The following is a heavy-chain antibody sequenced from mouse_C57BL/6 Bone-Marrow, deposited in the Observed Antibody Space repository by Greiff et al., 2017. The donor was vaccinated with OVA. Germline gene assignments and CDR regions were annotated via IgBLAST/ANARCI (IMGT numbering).Heavy chain of an antibody. Sequence: EVQLQQSGAELVRPGASVKLSCTASGFNIKDDYMHWVKQRPEQGLEWIGWNDPENGDTEYASKFQGKATITADTSSNTAYLQLSSLTSEDTAVYYCTTWGGSLDYWGQGTTLTVSS. CDR2: NDPENGDT. D-gene: IGHD1-1*01. CDR3: TTWGGSLDY. CDR1: GFNIKDDY. V-gene: IGHV14-4*01. J-gene: IGHJ2*01.